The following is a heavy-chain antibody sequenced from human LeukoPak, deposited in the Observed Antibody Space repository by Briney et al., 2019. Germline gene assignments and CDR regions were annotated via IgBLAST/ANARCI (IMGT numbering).Heavy chain of an antibody. D-gene: IGHD3-10*01. Sequence: ASVNVSCKTFGFNFITSSIYWVRLAPGQRLEWMGWINAGNGNTKYSQKFQGRVTITRDTSASTAYMELSSLRSEDTAVYYCARLYYYGSGSYFNLDYWGQGTLVTVSS. J-gene: IGHJ4*02. V-gene: IGHV1-3*01. CDR2: INAGNGNT. CDR1: GFNFITSS. CDR3: ARLYYYGSGSYFNLDY.